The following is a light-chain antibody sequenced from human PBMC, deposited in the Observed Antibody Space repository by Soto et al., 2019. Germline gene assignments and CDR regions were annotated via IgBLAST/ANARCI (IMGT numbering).Light chain of an antibody. CDR3: CSYASNRTVL. Sequence: QSALTQPASVSGSPGQSITITCTAASSDVGSFDLVSWYQLTPGKAPKLVIFEGSKRPSGVSNRFSGTKSGNTASLTISGLQSEDEADYHCCSYASNRTVLFGGGTKLTVL. J-gene: IGLJ2*01. V-gene: IGLV2-23*01. CDR2: EGS. CDR1: SSDVGSFDL.